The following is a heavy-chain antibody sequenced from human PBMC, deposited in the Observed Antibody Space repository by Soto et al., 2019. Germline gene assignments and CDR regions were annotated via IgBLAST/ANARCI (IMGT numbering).Heavy chain of an antibody. V-gene: IGHV3-23*01. CDR2: LPEIGTNT. J-gene: IGHJ4*02. Sequence: EVQLLESGGGLVQPGGSLRLSCAASGFTFSNYGMSWVRQAPGKGLEWVSALPEIGTNTYYADSVKGRFTISRDNSKNTLFLQINNLRAGDTAVSYCAKKSGVGATWYFDYWGQGTLVTVSS. D-gene: IGHD1-26*01. CDR3: AKKSGVGATWYFDY. CDR1: GFTFSNYG.